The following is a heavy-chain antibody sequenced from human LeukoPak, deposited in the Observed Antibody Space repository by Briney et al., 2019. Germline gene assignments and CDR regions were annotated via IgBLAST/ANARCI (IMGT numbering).Heavy chain of an antibody. V-gene: IGHV3-21*01. CDR1: GFTFSSYS. J-gene: IGHJ4*02. CDR3: ARDTRNSWYFSIYFDY. D-gene: IGHD6-13*01. CDR2: ISSSSSYI. Sequence: GGSLRLSCAASGFTFSSYSMNWVRQAPGKGLEWVSSISSSSSYIYYADSVKGRFTISRDNAKNSLYLEMNSLRAEDTAVYYCARDTRNSWYFSIYFDYWGQGTLVTVSS.